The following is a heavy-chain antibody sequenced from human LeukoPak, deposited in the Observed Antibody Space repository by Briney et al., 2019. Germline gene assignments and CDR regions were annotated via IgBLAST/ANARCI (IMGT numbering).Heavy chain of an antibody. Sequence: SETLSLTCTVSGGSISSYYWTWIRQPPGKGLEWIGYIYYSGSTNYNPSLKSRGTMSVDTSKNPSSLRVTSVNAADTAVYYCTRQPKSCTPGVFVTGKACWFDSWGQGTLVTVSS. CDR3: TRQPKSCTPGVFVTGKACWFDS. D-gene: IGHD3-10*01. CDR1: GGSISSYY. V-gene: IGHV4-59*08. CDR2: IYYSGST. J-gene: IGHJ5*01.